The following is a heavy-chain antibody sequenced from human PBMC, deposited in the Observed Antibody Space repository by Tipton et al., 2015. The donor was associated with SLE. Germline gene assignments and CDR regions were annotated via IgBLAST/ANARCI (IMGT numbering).Heavy chain of an antibody. V-gene: IGHV5-51*03. J-gene: IGHJ4*02. CDR1: GYSFTNYW. CDR3: ARIQFFSGSPLHY. Sequence: VQLVQSGAEVKKPGGSLKISCKGSGYSFTNYWIGWVRQMPGKGLEWMGIISPGDSDARYFPSFQGQVTMSADKSISTAYLQWSSLKASDTALYYCARIQFFSGSPLHYGGQETLVPVSS. D-gene: IGHD3-10*01. CDR2: ISPGDSDA.